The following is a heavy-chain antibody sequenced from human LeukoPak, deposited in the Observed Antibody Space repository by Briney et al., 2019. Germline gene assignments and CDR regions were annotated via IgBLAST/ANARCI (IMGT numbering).Heavy chain of an antibody. CDR3: ARVYYDFPWFDP. CDR1: GGSISSGGYS. CDR2: IYHSGST. Sequence: ESSETLSLTCAVSGGSISSGGYSWSWIRQPPGKGLEWIGYIYHSGSTYYNPSLKSRVTISVDRSKNHFSLKLSSVTAADTAVYYCARVYYDFPWFDPWGQGTLVTVSS. D-gene: IGHD3-3*01. V-gene: IGHV4-30-2*01. J-gene: IGHJ5*02.